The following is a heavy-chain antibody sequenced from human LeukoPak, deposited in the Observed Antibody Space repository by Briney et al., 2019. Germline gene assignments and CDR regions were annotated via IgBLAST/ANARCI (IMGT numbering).Heavy chain of an antibody. D-gene: IGHD3-22*01. Sequence: PSETLSLTCTVSGGSISSYYWSWIRQPPGKGLEWIGYIDYSGSTNYNPSLKSRVAISVDTSKNQFSLKLSSVTAADTAVYYCARAPYYGSSSRGPFDYWGQGTLVTVSS. V-gene: IGHV4-59*01. CDR2: IDYSGST. CDR1: GGSISSYY. J-gene: IGHJ4*02. CDR3: ARAPYYGSSSRGPFDY.